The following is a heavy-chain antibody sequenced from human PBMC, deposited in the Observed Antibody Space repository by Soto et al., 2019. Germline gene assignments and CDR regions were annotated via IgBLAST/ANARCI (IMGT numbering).Heavy chain of an antibody. CDR3: AVKQYYFDY. CDR2: IWYDGSNK. D-gene: IGHD4-4*01. V-gene: IGHV3-33*01. Sequence: QVQLVESGGGVVQPGRSLRLSCAASGFTFSSYGMHWVRQAPGKGLEWVAVIWYDGSNKYYADSVKGRFTISRDNSKNTQYLQMNSLRAEDTAVYYCAVKQYYFDYWGQGTLVTVSS. CDR1: GFTFSSYG. J-gene: IGHJ4*02.